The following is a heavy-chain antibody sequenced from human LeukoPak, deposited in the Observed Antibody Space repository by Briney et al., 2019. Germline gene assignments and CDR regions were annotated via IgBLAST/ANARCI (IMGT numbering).Heavy chain of an antibody. CDR2: IYSGGST. D-gene: IGHD3-9*01. CDR3: AKDLTPSSYDY. V-gene: IGHV3-53*01. Sequence: GGSLRLSCAASGFTVSSNYMSWVRQAPGKGLEWVSVIYSGGSTYYADSVKGRFTISRDNSKNTLYLQMNSLRAEDTAVYYCAKDLTPSSYDYWGQGTLVTVSS. J-gene: IGHJ4*02. CDR1: GFTVSSNY.